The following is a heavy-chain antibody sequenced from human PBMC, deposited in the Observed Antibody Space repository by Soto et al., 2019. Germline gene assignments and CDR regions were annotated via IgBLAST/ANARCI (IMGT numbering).Heavy chain of an antibody. CDR2: IYYSGST. D-gene: IGHD4-17*01. V-gene: IGHV4-39*07. CDR3: ATRYGASFDY. CDR1: GGSISSSSYY. J-gene: IGHJ4*02. Sequence: SETLSLTCTVSGGSISSSSYYWGWIRQPPGKGLEWIGSIYYSGSTYYNPSLKSRVTISVDTSKNQFSLKLSSVTAADTAVYYCATRYGASFDYWGQGTLVTVSS.